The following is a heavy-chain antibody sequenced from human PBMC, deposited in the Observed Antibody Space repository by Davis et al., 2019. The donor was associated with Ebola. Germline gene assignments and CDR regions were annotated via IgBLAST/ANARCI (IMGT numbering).Heavy chain of an antibody. Sequence: GGSLRLSCEASGFTFLSYWMSWVRQAPGKGLEWVSYISSSGSTIYYADSVKGRFTISRDNAKNSLYLQMNSLRAEDTAVYYCARGRDIVVVIAFYYFDYWGQGTLVTVSS. CDR2: ISSSGSTI. CDR1: GFTFLSYW. D-gene: IGHD2-21*01. V-gene: IGHV3-48*04. J-gene: IGHJ4*02. CDR3: ARGRDIVVVIAFYYFDY.